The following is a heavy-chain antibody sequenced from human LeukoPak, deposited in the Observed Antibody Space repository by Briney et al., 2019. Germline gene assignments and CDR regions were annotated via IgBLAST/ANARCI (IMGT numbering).Heavy chain of an antibody. D-gene: IGHD3-9*01. CDR3: ARDPPLRYFPTGRVY. CDR1: GGSISSSRYY. Sequence: SETLSLTCTVSGGSISSSRYYWGWIRQPPGKGLEWIGSIYYSGSTYYNPSLKSRVTISVDTSKNQFSLKLSSVTAADTAVYYCARDPPLRYFPTGRVYWGQGTLVTVSS. J-gene: IGHJ4*02. V-gene: IGHV4-39*07. CDR2: IYYSGST.